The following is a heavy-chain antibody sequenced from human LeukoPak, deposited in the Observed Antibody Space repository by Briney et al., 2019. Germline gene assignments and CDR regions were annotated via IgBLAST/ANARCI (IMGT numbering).Heavy chain of an antibody. CDR3: ARGPSGERYYVGAY. D-gene: IGHD1-26*01. CDR2: INSDGSST. Sequence: GGSLRLSCAASGFTLSTYWMHWVRQAPGKGLVWVSRINSDGSSTSYADSVKGRFTISRDNAKNTLYLQMNSLRAEDTAVYYCARGPSGERYYVGAYWGQGTLVTVSS. V-gene: IGHV3-74*01. CDR1: GFTLSTYW. J-gene: IGHJ4*02.